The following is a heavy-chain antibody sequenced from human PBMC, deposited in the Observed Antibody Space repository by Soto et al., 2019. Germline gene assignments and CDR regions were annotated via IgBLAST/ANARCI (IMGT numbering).Heavy chain of an antibody. J-gene: IGHJ6*02. CDR3: ARDRGTPGRGSEVGYYYHYGMDV. D-gene: IGHD3-10*01. CDR2: IKDDGSEK. Sequence: EVQLVESGGGLVQPGGSLRLSCLASEFTFNTYWMNWVRQAPGRGLEWVANIKDDGSEKNYVDSVKGRFTISRDNAKNSLYLKMNSMRGEDTAVYFCARDRGTPGRGSEVGYYYHYGMDVWGQGTTVTVSS. CDR1: EFTFNTYW. V-gene: IGHV3-7*05.